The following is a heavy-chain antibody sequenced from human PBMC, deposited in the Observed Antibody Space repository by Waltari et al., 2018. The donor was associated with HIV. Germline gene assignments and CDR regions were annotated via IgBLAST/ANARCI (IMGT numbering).Heavy chain of an antibody. CDR1: GFTVSSNY. Sequence: EVQLVESGGGLVQPGGSLRLSCAASGFTVSSNYISWVRQAPGKGLEWVSVIYSGGSTYYADSVKGRFTISRDNSKNTLYLQMNSLRAEDTAVYYCARDHLPAMVDYWGQGTLVTVSS. V-gene: IGHV3-66*02. J-gene: IGHJ4*02. D-gene: IGHD5-18*01. CDR2: IYSGGST. CDR3: ARDHLPAMVDY.